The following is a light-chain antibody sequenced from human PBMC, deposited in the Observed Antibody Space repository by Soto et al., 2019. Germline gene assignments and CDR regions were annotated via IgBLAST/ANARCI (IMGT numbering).Light chain of an antibody. J-gene: IGLJ2*01. CDR1: IGYRGHA. Sequence: QPVLTQSPSASASLGASVNLTCTLNIGYRGHAIAWHQQQPEKGPRFLMKVNTDGSHYKGDGIPDRFSGSSSGAERYLTISSLQSEDEADYYCQTWGTGPVVFGGGTKLTVL. CDR2: VNTDGSH. CDR3: QTWGTGPVV. V-gene: IGLV4-69*01.